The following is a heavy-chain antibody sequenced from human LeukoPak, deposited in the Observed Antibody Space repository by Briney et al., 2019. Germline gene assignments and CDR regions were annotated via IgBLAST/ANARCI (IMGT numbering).Heavy chain of an antibody. Sequence: SETLSLTCAVYGGSFGGYYWSWIRQPPGKGLEWIGEINHSGSTNYNPSLKSRVTISVDTSKNQFSLKLSSVTAADTAVYYCATSSLGYCSGGSCANWFDPWGQGTLVTVSS. CDR3: ATSSLGYCSGGSCANWFDP. CDR2: INHSGST. CDR1: GGSFGGYY. V-gene: IGHV4-34*01. J-gene: IGHJ5*02. D-gene: IGHD2-15*01.